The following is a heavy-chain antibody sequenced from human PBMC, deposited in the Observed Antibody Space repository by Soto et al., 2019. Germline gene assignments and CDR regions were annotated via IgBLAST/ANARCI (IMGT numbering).Heavy chain of an antibody. CDR1: GFTFSSYS. V-gene: IGHV3-48*01. J-gene: IGHJ4*02. CDR2: ISRSSSTI. CDR3: ARASIVVVVAATEPHFDY. Sequence: GGSLRLSCAAYGFTFSSYSMNWVRQAPGKGLKKVSYISRSSSTIYYADYVKGRFTISRDNAKNSLFLQMDSLRAEDTAVYYCARASIVVVVAATEPHFDYWGQGT. D-gene: IGHD2-15*01.